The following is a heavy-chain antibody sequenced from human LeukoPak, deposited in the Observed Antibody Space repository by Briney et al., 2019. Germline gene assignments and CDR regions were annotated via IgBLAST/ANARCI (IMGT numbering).Heavy chain of an antibody. Sequence: GGSLRLSCAASGFTFSSYAMHWVRQAPGKGLEWVAVISYDGSNKYYADSVKGRFSISRDNSKNTLYLQMNSLRAEDTAVYYCARDPPRYGSPYYYYGMDVWGQGTTVTVSS. V-gene: IGHV3-30-3*01. J-gene: IGHJ6*02. CDR2: ISYDGSNK. CDR1: GFTFSSYA. CDR3: ARDPPRYGSPYYYYGMDV. D-gene: IGHD3-10*01.